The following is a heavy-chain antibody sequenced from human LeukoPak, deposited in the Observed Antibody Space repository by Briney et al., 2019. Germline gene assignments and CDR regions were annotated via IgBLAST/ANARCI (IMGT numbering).Heavy chain of an antibody. CDR1: GGSISSGDYY. CDR2: IYYSGST. V-gene: IGHV4-30-4*01. D-gene: IGHD3-9*01. Sequence: SQTLSLTCTVSGGSISSGDYYWSWIRQPPGKGLEWIGYIYYSGSTYYNPSLKSRVTISVDTSKNQFSLKLSSGTAADTAVYYCARADYDILTGGYGMDVWGQGTTVTVSS. CDR3: ARADYDILTGGYGMDV. J-gene: IGHJ6*02.